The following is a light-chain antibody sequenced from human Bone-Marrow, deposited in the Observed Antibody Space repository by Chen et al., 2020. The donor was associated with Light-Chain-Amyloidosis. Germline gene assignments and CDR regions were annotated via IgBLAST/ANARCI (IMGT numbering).Light chain of an antibody. CDR3: QEYQGYR. J-gene: IGKJ3*01. V-gene: IGKV1-5*03. Sequence: DIQMTQSPSTLPASIGDTVTITCRASQDIGAWLAWYQQKPGEPPKLLVYKASSLETGVPPRVRGSGSGTKFTLTISGLQPEDFATYFCQEYQGYRFGPGTNVDVK. CDR2: KAS. CDR1: QDIGAW.